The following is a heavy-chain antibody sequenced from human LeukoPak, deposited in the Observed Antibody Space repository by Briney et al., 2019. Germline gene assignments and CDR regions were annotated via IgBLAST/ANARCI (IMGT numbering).Heavy chain of an antibody. CDR3: ARYDGDDNNFDY. D-gene: IGHD4-17*01. J-gene: IGHJ4*02. V-gene: IGHV4-59*01. Sequence: KPSEPLALTCTVSGGPITGYYWSWIRQPPRKGLEWIGYIYYSGSTNYNPSLRSRVTMSVDKSRDQFSLKVNSVTAMDMAVYYCARYDGDDNNFDYWGQGTLVTVSS. CDR2: IYYSGST. CDR1: GGPITGYY.